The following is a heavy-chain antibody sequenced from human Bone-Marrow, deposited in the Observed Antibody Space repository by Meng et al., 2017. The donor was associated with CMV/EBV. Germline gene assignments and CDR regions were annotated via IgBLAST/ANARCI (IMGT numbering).Heavy chain of an antibody. Sequence: ESLKISCAASGFIFSSYWMSWVRQAPGKGLEWVDNIKQDGSEKYYVDSVKGRFTISRDNAKTSLYLQMNSLRAEDTAVYYCARGPEMDWTDRQGGSVDYWGQGTMVTVSS. V-gene: IGHV3-7*03. J-gene: IGHJ4*02. CDR1: GFIFSSYW. CDR3: ARGPEMDWTDRQGGSVDY. CDR2: IKQDGSEK. D-gene: IGHD1-1*01.